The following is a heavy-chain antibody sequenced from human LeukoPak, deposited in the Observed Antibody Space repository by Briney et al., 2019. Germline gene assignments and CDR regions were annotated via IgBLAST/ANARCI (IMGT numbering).Heavy chain of an antibody. J-gene: IGHJ4*02. CDR2: IWYDGSNK. Sequence: PGGSLRLSCAASGFTLSDHYMDWVRQAPGKGLEWVAVIWYDGSNKYSADSVKGRFTISRDNSKNTLYLQMNSLRAEDTAVYYCASTSGWYEPIDYWGQGTLVTVSS. V-gene: IGHV3-33*08. CDR1: GFTLSDHY. CDR3: ASTSGWYEPIDY. D-gene: IGHD6-19*01.